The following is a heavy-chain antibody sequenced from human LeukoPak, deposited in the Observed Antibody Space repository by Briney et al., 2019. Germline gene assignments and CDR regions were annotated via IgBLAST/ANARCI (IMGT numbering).Heavy chain of an antibody. J-gene: IGHJ3*02. CDR1: GFTFSTYS. CDR3: ARDSRSGSTSPDAFDI. Sequence: GGSLRLSCAASGFTFSTYSMSWVRQAPGKGLEWVSSLDSSSTYIYYADSAKGRFTISRDNAKRSLYLQMNSLRAEDTAVYYCARDSRSGSTSPDAFDIWGQGTMVTVSS. V-gene: IGHV3-21*04. D-gene: IGHD2-2*01. CDR2: LDSSSTYI.